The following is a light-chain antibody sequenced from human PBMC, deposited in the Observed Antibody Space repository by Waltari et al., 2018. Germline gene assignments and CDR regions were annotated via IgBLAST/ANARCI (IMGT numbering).Light chain of an antibody. CDR3: SSYKGSSTLYV. CDR1: SSAIGGYSS. CDR2: DVT. Sequence: QSALTQPASVSGSPGQSITISCTGTSSAIGGYSSFSWYQQHPGKAPKLMIYDVTKRPSGVSNRFSGSNSGSTASLTISGLQAEDEADYYCSSYKGSSTLYVFGTGTKVTVL. J-gene: IGLJ1*01. V-gene: IGLV2-14*01.